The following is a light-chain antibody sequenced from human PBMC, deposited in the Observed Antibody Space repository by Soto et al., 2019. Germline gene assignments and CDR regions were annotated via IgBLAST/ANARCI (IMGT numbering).Light chain of an antibody. Sequence: EIVMTQSPATLSVSPGERATLSCRASQSVSSNLAWYQQKPGQAPRLLIYGASTRATGIPARFRGSGSGTEVTPTISSLQSEDFAVYYCQQYNNWPGTFGQGTKVEIK. CDR2: GAS. CDR3: QQYNNWPGT. J-gene: IGKJ1*01. V-gene: IGKV3-15*01. CDR1: QSVSSN.